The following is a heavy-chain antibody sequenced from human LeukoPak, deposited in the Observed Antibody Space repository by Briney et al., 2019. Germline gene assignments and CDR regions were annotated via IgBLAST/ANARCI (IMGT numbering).Heavy chain of an antibody. CDR2: IYHSGST. V-gene: IGHV4-38-2*02. J-gene: IGHJ5*02. Sequence: SETLSLTCTVSGYSISSGYYWGWIRQPPGKGLEWIGSIYHSGSTYYNPSLKSRVTISVDTSKNQFSLKLSSVTAADTAVYYCARDSAANAWFDPWGQGTLVTVSS. D-gene: IGHD6-13*01. CDR3: ARDSAANAWFDP. CDR1: GYSISSGYY.